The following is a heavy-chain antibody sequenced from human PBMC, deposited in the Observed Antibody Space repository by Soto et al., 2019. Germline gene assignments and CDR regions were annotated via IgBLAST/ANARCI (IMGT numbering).Heavy chain of an antibody. Sequence: PSETLSLTCAVDCRSYSGYYWSWSRQPPGKGLEWIGENNHSGSTNYNPSLKSRDTISVDTSNNQNSMKQSAVTAAHSDVYYCAREHPSAHWFDPWGQGTLVTVS. CDR1: CRSYSGYY. CDR3: AREHPSAHWFDP. CDR2: NNHSGST. D-gene: IGHD6-6*01. J-gene: IGHJ5*02. V-gene: IGHV4-34*01.